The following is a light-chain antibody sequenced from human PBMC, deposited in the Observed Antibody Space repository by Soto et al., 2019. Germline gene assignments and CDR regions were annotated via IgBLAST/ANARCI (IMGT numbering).Light chain of an antibody. V-gene: IGKV1-9*01. J-gene: IGKJ4*01. Sequence: DIQMTQSPSTLSASVGDRVTITCRASQGISSYLAWYQQKPGKAPKLLIYAASTLQSGVPSRFSGSGSGTEFTLTISSLQPEDFATYYCQQYNTYSPLTFGGGTKVDIK. CDR3: QQYNTYSPLT. CDR1: QGISSY. CDR2: AAS.